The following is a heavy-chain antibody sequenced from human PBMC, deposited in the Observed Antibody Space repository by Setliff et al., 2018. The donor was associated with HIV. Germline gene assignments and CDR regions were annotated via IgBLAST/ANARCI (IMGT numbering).Heavy chain of an antibody. CDR3: AKGGGSGSYYKSPDIDY. Sequence: PGESLKISCAASGFTFSSYWMHWVRQAPGKGLVWVSRINSDGSSTSYADSVKGRFTISRDNSKNTLYLQMNSLRAEDTAVYYCAKGGGSGSYYKSPDIDYWGQGTLVTVSS. D-gene: IGHD3-10*01. CDR2: INSDGSST. J-gene: IGHJ4*02. V-gene: IGHV3-74*01. CDR1: GFTFSSYW.